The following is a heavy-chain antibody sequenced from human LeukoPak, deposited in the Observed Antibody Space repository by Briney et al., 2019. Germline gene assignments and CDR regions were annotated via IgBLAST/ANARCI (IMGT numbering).Heavy chain of an antibody. J-gene: IGHJ4*02. CDR2: MKQDGSER. V-gene: IGHV3-7*01. CDR1: GFTLSKYW. Sequence: GGSLRLSCAASGFTLSKYWMAWVRQAPGKGLEWVANMKQDGSERYYVDSVKGRFTISRDNAKNSLYLQMNSLRAEDTAVYYCAKTYYDASGLGYWGQGTLVTVSS. D-gene: IGHD3-22*01. CDR3: AKTYYDASGLGY.